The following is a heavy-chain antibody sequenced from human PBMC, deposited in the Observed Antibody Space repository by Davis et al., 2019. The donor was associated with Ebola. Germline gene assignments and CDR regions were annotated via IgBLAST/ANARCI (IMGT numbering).Heavy chain of an antibody. CDR1: GGSISGNHW. CDR2: IYHSGST. V-gene: IGHV4-4*02. J-gene: IGHJ4*02. CDR3: VRGYSGFDFFDS. Sequence: PSETLSLTCAASGGSISGNHWWSWVRQSPLKGLEWIGAIYHSGSTNYNPSFRSRFAMSVDRSTMHFSLRLISVNAADTAFYYCVRGYSGFDFFDSWGQGKLVTVSS. D-gene: IGHD5-12*01.